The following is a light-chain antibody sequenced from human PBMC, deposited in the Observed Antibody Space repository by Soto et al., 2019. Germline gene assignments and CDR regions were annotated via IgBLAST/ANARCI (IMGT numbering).Light chain of an antibody. Sequence: ILVTQSPATLVVSPVDAVAFSCMASQSVSSSLAWYQQKPGQAPRLLIYGASTRATGIPARFSGSGSGTEFTLTISSLQSEDYAVYYCQQYNNWPPTFGQGTKVDIK. J-gene: IGKJ1*01. CDR2: GAS. CDR3: QQYNNWPPT. V-gene: IGKV3-15*01. CDR1: QSVSSS.